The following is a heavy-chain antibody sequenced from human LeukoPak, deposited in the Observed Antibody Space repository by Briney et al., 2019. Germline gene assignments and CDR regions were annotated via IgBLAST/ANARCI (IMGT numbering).Heavy chain of an antibody. J-gene: IGHJ6*02. CDR2: ISSSSSYI. Sequence: GGSLRLSCAASGFTFSSYSMKWVRQAPGKGLEWVSSISSSSSYIYYADSVKGRFTISRDNAKNSLYLQMNSLRAEDTAVYYCARTQPYSSSWYTYYYYYGMDVWGQGTTVTVSS. V-gene: IGHV3-21*01. CDR3: ARTQPYSSSWYTYYYYYGMDV. D-gene: IGHD6-13*01. CDR1: GFTFSSYS.